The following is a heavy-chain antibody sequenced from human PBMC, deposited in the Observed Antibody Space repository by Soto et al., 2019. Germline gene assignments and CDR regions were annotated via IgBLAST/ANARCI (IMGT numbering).Heavy chain of an antibody. CDR3: ARDRRGEMATIIGDY. CDR1: GFTFSSYS. J-gene: IGHJ4*02. Sequence: VQLVESGGGLVKPGGSLRLSCAASGFTFSSYSMNWVRQAPGKGLEWVSSISSSSSYIYYADSVKGRFTISRDNAKNSLYLQMNSLRAEDTAVYYCARDRRGEMATIIGDYWGQGTLVTVSS. CDR2: ISSSSSYI. V-gene: IGHV3-21*01. D-gene: IGHD5-12*01.